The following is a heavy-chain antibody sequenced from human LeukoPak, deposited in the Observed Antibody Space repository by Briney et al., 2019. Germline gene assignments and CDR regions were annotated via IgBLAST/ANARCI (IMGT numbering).Heavy chain of an antibody. J-gene: IGHJ6*03. CDR3: ARDHGSMVRGVIGRSSDYYYHYYVDV. D-gene: IGHD3-10*01. V-gene: IGHV1-18*01. Sequence: GASVKVSCKASGYTFTSYGISWVRQAPGQGLEWMGWISAYNGNTNYAQKLQGRVTMTTGTSTSTAYMELRSLRSDDTAVYYCARDHGSMVRGVIGRSSDYYYHYYVDVWGKGTTVTVSS. CDR1: GYTFTSYG. CDR2: ISAYNGNT.